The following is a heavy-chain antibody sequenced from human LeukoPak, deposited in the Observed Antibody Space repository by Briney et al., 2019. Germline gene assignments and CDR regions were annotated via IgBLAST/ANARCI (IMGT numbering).Heavy chain of an antibody. Sequence: SVKVSCKASGGTLSSYAISWVRQAPGQGLEWMGGIIPIFGAANYAQKFQGRVTITADESTSTAYMELSSLRSEDTAVYYCAPYGSGSRDYWGQGTLVTVSS. CDR1: GGTLSSYA. CDR3: APYGSGSRDY. D-gene: IGHD3-10*01. CDR2: IIPIFGAA. J-gene: IGHJ4*02. V-gene: IGHV1-69*01.